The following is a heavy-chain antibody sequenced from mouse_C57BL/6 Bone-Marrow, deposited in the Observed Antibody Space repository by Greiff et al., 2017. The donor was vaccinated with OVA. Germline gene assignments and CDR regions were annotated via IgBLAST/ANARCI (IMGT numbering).Heavy chain of an antibody. Sequence: QVQLQQPGAELVKPGASVKLSCKASGYTFTSYWMHWVKQRPGQGLEWIGMIHPNSGSTNYNEKFKSNATLTVDKSSSTAYMQLSSLTSEDSAVYYCARSPYYYGPVDYWGQGTTLTVSS. CDR2: IHPNSGST. D-gene: IGHD1-1*01. J-gene: IGHJ2*01. V-gene: IGHV1-64*01. CDR1: GYTFTSYW. CDR3: ARSPYYYGPVDY.